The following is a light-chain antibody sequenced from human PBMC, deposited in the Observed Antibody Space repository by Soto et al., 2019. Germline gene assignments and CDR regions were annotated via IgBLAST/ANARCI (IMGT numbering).Light chain of an antibody. CDR1: HAITNS. J-gene: IGKJ3*01. Sequence: DVQMTQSPSSLSASAGDRVTITCRANHAITNSLAWFRQRPGKAPESLIFSVSSLETGVPPRFNGRGFGTEFTLTISSLQPEDFATYYCQQYHSYPFTFGPGTTVDLK. CDR3: QQYHSYPFT. V-gene: IGKV1-16*01. CDR2: SVS.